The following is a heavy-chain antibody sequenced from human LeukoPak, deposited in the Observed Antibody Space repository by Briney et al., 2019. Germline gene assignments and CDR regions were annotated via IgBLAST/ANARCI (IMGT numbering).Heavy chain of an antibody. D-gene: IGHD3-10*01. Sequence: SETLSLTCAVYGASFSGYYWSWIRQPPGKGLEWIGEINHSGSTNYNPSLKSRVTISVDTSKNQFSLKLSSVTAADTAVYYCARGRSTVRGVTRYYYYGMDVWGQGTAVTISS. CDR1: GASFSGYY. J-gene: IGHJ6*02. CDR2: INHSGST. CDR3: ARGRSTVRGVTRYYYYGMDV. V-gene: IGHV4-34*01.